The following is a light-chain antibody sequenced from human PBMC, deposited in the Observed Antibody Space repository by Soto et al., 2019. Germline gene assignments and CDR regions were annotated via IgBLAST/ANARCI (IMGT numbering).Light chain of an antibody. J-gene: IGKJ5*01. V-gene: IGKV1-12*01. CDR1: QDILTW. Sequence: QMTQSPSSVSAYVGDRVTIACRASQDILTWLAWYQQKPGKAPKILIYGASTLQSGVPARFNGSGSGTYFTLTISSLEPEDSATYCCQHYTNFPLTFCEGTLVEVK. CDR3: QHYTNFPLT. CDR2: GAS.